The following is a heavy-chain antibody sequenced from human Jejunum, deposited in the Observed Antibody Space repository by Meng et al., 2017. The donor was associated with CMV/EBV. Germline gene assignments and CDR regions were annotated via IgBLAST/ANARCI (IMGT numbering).Heavy chain of an antibody. Sequence: QAPRQVHEWLGRIIPDFGATNYGRRLQGRVTFATDESSSTVFMELSSLTSEDTAVYYCARDLEHPNPPEWCSGHCCFSSYYYGMDVWGQGTAVTVSS. J-gene: IGHJ6*02. V-gene: IGHV1-69*05. CDR3: ARDLEHPNPPEWCSGHCCFSSYYYGMDV. CDR2: IIPDFGAT. D-gene: IGHD2-8*01.